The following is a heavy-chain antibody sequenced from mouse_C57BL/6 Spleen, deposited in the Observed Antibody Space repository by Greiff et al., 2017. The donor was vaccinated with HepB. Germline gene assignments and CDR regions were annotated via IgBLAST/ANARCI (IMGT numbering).Heavy chain of an antibody. CDR3: TRPYGYDEAMDY. J-gene: IGHJ4*01. CDR1: GYTFTDYE. Sequence: VQLQQSGAELVRPGASVTLSCKASGYTFTDYEMHWVKQTPVHGLEWIGAIDPETGGTAYNQKFKGKAILTADKSSSTAYMELRSLTSEDSAVYYCTRPYGYDEAMDYGGQGTSVTVSS. D-gene: IGHD2-2*01. V-gene: IGHV1-15*01. CDR2: IDPETGGT.